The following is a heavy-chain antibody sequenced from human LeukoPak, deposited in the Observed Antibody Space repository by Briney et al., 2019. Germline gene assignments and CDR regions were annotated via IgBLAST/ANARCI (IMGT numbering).Heavy chain of an antibody. J-gene: IGHJ6*03. CDR3: AETTVTPPYYMDV. V-gene: IGHV3-21*01. CDR2: ITIGSNYI. Sequence: GGSLRLSCAASGFTFSRYNMNWVRHAPGEGLEWVSSITIGSNYIYYADSVKGRFTISRDNAKKSLYLQMNSLRAEDTAVYYCAETTVTPPYYMDVWGKGTTVTVSS. CDR1: GFTFSRYN. D-gene: IGHD4-11*01.